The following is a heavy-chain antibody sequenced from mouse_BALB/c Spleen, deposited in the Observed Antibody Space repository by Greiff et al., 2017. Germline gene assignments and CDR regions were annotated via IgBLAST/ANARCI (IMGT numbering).Heavy chain of an antibody. V-gene: IGHV2-9*02. CDR3: ARVYYGNEGDAMDY. D-gene: IGHD2-1*01. CDR1: GFSLTSYG. J-gene: IGHJ4*01. CDR2: IWAGGST. Sequence: QVQLKESGPGLVAPSQSLSITCTVSGFSLTSYGVHWVRQPPGKGLEWLGVIWAGGSTNYNSALMSRLSISKDNSKSQVFLKMNSLQTDDTAMYYCARVYYGNEGDAMDYWGQGTSVTVSS.